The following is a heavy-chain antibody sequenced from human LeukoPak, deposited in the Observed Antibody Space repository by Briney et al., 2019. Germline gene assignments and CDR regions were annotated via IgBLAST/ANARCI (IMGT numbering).Heavy chain of an antibody. CDR1: GFTFSDYY. J-gene: IGHJ4*02. Sequence: PGGSLRLSCAASGFTFSDYYMEWVRQAPGKGLEWVGLVKHEANSYTTEYAASVRGRFTISRDDSKNSLYLQMNSLKTEDTAVYFCTKFDYWGQGTLVTVSS. CDR2: VKHEANSYTT. CDR3: TKFDY. V-gene: IGHV3-72*01.